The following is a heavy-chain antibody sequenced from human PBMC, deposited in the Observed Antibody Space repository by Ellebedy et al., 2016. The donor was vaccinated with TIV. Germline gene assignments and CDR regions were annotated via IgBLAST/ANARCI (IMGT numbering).Heavy chain of an antibody. J-gene: IGHJ6*02. CDR2: ISGSGGST. D-gene: IGHD6-6*01. CDR3: ARESRYYYYGMDV. CDR1: GFTFSSYA. Sequence: GESLKISXAASGFTFSSYAMSWVRQAPGKGLEWVSAISGSGGSTYYADSVKGRFTISRDNAKNSLYLQMNSLRDEDTAVYYCARESRYYYYGMDVWGQGTTVTVSS. V-gene: IGHV3-23*01.